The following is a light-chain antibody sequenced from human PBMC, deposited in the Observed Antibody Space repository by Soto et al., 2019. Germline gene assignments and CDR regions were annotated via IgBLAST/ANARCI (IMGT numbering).Light chain of an antibody. CDR2: GAS. CDR3: QQYDSSPYT. Sequence: EIVLTQSPGTLSLSPGERATLSCRASQSVSSRFLAWYQQNPDQAPRLLMYGASSRATILPDRFSGTGCRTDFTLTSSRLEPEDLAVYYCQQYDSSPYTFGRGTKLEIK. V-gene: IGKV3-20*01. CDR1: QSVSSRF. J-gene: IGKJ2*01.